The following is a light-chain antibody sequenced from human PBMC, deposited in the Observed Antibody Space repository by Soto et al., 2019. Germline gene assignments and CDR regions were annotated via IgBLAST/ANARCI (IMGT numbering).Light chain of an antibody. V-gene: IGKV3-15*01. J-gene: IGKJ3*01. Sequence: EIVLTQSPATLSVSAGERATLSCRASQSISNNLAWYQQKPGQTPRLRIYDASTRATGIPARLSGSGSGTEFTLTISSMQSEDSAVYYCQQYSNWPLFGPGTKVDIK. CDR2: DAS. CDR1: QSISNN. CDR3: QQYSNWPL.